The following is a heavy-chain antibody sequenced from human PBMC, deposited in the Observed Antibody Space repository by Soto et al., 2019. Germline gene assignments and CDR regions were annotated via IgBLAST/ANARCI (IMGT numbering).Heavy chain of an antibody. D-gene: IGHD3-22*01. CDR3: ANYSPDYYDSSGYYWPFDY. J-gene: IGHJ4*02. CDR1: GGSISSSSYY. CDR2: IYYSGST. Sequence: PSETLSLTCTVSGGSISSSSYYWGWIRQPPEKGLERIGSIYYSGSTYYIPSLKSRVTISVDTSKNQFSLKLNSVTAADTAVYYCANYSPDYYDSSGYYWPFDYWGQGTLVTVSS. V-gene: IGHV4-39*01.